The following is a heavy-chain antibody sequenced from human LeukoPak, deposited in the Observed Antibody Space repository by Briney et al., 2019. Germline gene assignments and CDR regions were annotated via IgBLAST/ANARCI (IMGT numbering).Heavy chain of an antibody. D-gene: IGHD3-3*01. CDR3: ARITIFGVATPPAGMDV. CDR1: GGSFSGYC. V-gene: IGHV4-34*01. CDR2: INHSGST. Sequence: SETLSLTCAVYGGSFSGYCWSWIRQPPGKGLEWIGEINHSGSTNYNPSLKSRVTISVDTSKNQFSLKLSSVTAADTAVYYCARITIFGVATPPAGMDVWGQGTTVTVSS. J-gene: IGHJ6*02.